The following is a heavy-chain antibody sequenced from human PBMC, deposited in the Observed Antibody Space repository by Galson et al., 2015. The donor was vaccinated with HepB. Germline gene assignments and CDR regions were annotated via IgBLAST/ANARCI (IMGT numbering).Heavy chain of an antibody. V-gene: IGHV5-10-1*01. Sequence: QSGAEVKKPGESLRISCKGSGYSFTSYWISWVRQMPGKGLEWMGRIDPSDSYTNYSPSFQGHVTISADKSISTAYLQWSSLKASDTAMYYCARHPLLGGHIVVVTAIAFDIWGQGTMVTVSS. CDR2: IDPSDSYT. D-gene: IGHD2-21*02. J-gene: IGHJ3*02. CDR3: ARHPLLGGHIVVVTAIAFDI. CDR1: GYSFTSYW.